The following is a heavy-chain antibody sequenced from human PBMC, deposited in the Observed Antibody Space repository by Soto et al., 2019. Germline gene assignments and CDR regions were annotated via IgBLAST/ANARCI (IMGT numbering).Heavy chain of an antibody. D-gene: IGHD2-2*01. Sequence: GGSLRLSCAASGFTVSRNSMSWVRQAPGRGLEWVSVIYSGGSTYYADSVKGRFTISRDNSKNTLYLQMNSLRAEDTAVYYCARDIVVVPAISSYYYMDVWGKGTTVTVSS. CDR2: IYSGGST. CDR1: GFTVSRNS. V-gene: IGHV3-66*01. CDR3: ARDIVVVPAISSYYYMDV. J-gene: IGHJ6*03.